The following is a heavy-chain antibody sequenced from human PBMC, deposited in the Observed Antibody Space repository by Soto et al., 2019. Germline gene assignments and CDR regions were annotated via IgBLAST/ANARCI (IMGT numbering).Heavy chain of an antibody. CDR3: ARGLERDDAFDI. Sequence: SETLSLTCTVSGGSISSGGYYWSWIRQHPGKGLEWIGYIYYSGSTHYNPSLKSRVTISVDTSKNQFSLKLSSVTAADTAVYYCARGLERDDAFDIWGQGTMVTVSS. V-gene: IGHV4-31*03. D-gene: IGHD3-3*01. CDR1: GGSISSGGYY. CDR2: IYYSGST. J-gene: IGHJ3*02.